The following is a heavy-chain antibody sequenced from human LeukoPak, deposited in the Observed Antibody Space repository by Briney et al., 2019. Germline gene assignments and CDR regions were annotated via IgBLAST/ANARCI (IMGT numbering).Heavy chain of an antibody. CDR1: GFTFSSYW. CDR2: IKQDGSEK. V-gene: IGHV3-7*01. CDR3: ARGGSSSWYWEDAFDI. Sequence: PGGSLRLSCAASGFTFSSYWMSWVRQAPGKGLEWVANIKQDGSEKYYVDSVKGRFTISRDNAKNSLYLQMNSLRAEDTAVYYCARGGSSSWYWEDAFDIWGQGTIVTVSS. D-gene: IGHD6-13*01. J-gene: IGHJ3*02.